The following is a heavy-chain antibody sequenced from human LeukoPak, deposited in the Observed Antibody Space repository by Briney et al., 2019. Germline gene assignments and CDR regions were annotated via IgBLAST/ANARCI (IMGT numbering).Heavy chain of an antibody. CDR2: IYYSGST. CDR3: ARDQPGVP. D-gene: IGHD3-10*01. V-gene: IGHV4-39*07. J-gene: IGHJ5*02. CDR1: GGSFSSSSYY. Sequence: SETLSLTCTVSGGSFSSSSYYWGWIRQPPGKGLEWIGTIYYSGSTYYNPSLKSRVTISVDTSKNQFSLNLTSVTAADTAVYYCARDQPGVPWGQGTLVTVSS.